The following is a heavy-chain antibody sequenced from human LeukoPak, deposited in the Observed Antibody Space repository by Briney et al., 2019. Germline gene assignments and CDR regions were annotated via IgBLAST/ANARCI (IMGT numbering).Heavy chain of an antibody. Sequence: TSETLSLTCTVSGYSISNGYYWSWIRQPPGKGLEWIGYIYYSGSTNYNPSLKSRVTISVDTSKNQFSLKLSSVTAADTAVYYCASVDTAMVTKFDYWGQGTLVTVSS. V-gene: IGHV4-61*01. CDR2: IYYSGST. J-gene: IGHJ4*02. D-gene: IGHD5-18*01. CDR1: GYSISNGYY. CDR3: ASVDTAMVTKFDY.